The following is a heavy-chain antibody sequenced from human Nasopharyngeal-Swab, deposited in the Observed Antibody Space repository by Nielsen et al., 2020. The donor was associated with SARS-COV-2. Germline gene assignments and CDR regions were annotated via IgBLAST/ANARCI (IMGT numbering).Heavy chain of an antibody. CDR2: IRSKANSYAT. Sequence: GESLKISCAASGFPFSGSAMPWVRQASGKGLEWVVRIRSKANSYATAYATSVKGRFTISRDDSKNTAYLQMNSLKTEDTAVYYCTRLGGYDSSGYYPIDYWGQGTLVTVSS. CDR1: GFPFSGSA. CDR3: TRLGGYDSSGYYPIDY. V-gene: IGHV3-73*01. D-gene: IGHD3-22*01. J-gene: IGHJ4*02.